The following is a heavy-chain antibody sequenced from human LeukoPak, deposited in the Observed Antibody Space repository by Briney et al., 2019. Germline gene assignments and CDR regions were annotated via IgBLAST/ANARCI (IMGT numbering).Heavy chain of an antibody. Sequence: ASVKVSCKVSGYTLTELSMHWVRQAPGKGLERMGGFDPEDGETIYAQKFQGRVTMTEDTSTDTAYMELSSLRSEDTAVYYCATDKLIRLDRFGELLYYFDYWGQGTLVTVSS. CDR1: GYTLTELS. CDR3: ATDKLIRLDRFGELLYYFDY. CDR2: FDPEDGET. J-gene: IGHJ4*02. D-gene: IGHD3-10*01. V-gene: IGHV1-24*01.